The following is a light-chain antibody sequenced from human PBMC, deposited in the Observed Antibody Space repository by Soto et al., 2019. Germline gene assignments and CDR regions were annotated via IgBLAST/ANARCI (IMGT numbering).Light chain of an antibody. V-gene: IGLV2-23*02. Sequence: QSALTQPASVSGSPGQSITISCTGTSSDVGSYNLVSWYQQHPGKAPKLMIYEVSKRPSGVSNRFSGSKSCNTASLTISGLQAEDEADYYCCSYAGISTWVFGGGTKVTVL. CDR3: CSYAGISTWV. CDR1: SSDVGSYNL. J-gene: IGLJ3*02. CDR2: EVS.